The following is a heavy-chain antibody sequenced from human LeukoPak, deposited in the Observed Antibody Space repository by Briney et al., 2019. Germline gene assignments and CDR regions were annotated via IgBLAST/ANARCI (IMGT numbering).Heavy chain of an antibody. CDR1: GFTFSSYS. CDR3: AKRGGAYYYDSSGYYYPSDYYFDY. Sequence: PGGSLRLSCAASGFTFSSYSMNWVRQAPGKGLEWISYISSSSSTIKYADSVKGRFTISRDDAKKSLYLQMNSLRAEDTAVYYCAKRGGAYYYDSSGYYYPSDYYFDYWGQGTLVTVSS. D-gene: IGHD3-22*01. V-gene: IGHV3-48*01. CDR2: ISSSSSTI. J-gene: IGHJ4*02.